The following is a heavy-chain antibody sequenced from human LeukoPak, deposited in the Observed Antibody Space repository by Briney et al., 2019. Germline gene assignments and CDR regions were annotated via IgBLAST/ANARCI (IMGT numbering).Heavy chain of an antibody. V-gene: IGHV1-69*05. CDR3: ARHGIVVAGVYAFDI. J-gene: IGHJ3*02. Sequence: SVKVSCKASGGTFSSYAISWVRQAPGQGLEWMGGIIPIFGTATYAQKFQGRVTITTDESTSTAYMELSSLRSEDTAVYYCARHGIVVAGVYAFDIWGQGTMVTVSS. CDR1: GGTFSSYA. D-gene: IGHD2-21*01. CDR2: IIPIFGTA.